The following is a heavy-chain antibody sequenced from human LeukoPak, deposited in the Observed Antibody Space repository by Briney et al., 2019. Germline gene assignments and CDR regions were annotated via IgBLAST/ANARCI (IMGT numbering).Heavy chain of an antibody. D-gene: IGHD4-11*01. CDR3: ARTVYSNNWAPASWFHP. Sequence: PETLSLTCAVHGGSFSNYDWTWIPQSPGNGLEWIGGISVRVSTNYNPSLGSRITISLDTSKHQFSLHVQSVVAADTAVYYCARTVYSNNWAPASWFHPWGQGTLVTGSS. CDR1: GGSFSNYD. V-gene: IGHV4-34*01. J-gene: IGHJ5*02. CDR2: ISVRVST.